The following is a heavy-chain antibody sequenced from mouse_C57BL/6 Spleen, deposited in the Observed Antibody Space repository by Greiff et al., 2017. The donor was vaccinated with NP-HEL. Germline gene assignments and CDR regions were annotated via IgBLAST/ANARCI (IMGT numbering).Heavy chain of an antibody. CDR1: GFNIKDYY. Sequence: EVQLQQSGAELVKPGASVKLSCTASGFNIKDYYMHWVKQRTEQGLEWIGRIDPEDGETKYAPKFQGKATITADTSSNTAYLQPSSLTSEDTAVYYCACSLITTVVGGYFDVWGTGTTVTVSS. CDR3: ACSLITTVVGGYFDV. V-gene: IGHV14-2*01. D-gene: IGHD1-1*01. CDR2: IDPEDGET. J-gene: IGHJ1*03.